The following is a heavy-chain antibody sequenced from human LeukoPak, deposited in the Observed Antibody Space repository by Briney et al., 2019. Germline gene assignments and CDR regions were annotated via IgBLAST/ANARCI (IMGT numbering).Heavy chain of an antibody. Sequence: GGSLRLSCAASGFTFSSYWMSWVRQAPGKGLEWVANIKQDGSEKYYVDSVKGRFTISRDNAKNSLYLQMNSLRAEDTAAYYCASNYYDIFNWFDPWGQGTLVTVSS. V-gene: IGHV3-7*01. CDR3: ASNYYDIFNWFDP. D-gene: IGHD3-22*01. J-gene: IGHJ5*02. CDR2: IKQDGSEK. CDR1: GFTFSSYW.